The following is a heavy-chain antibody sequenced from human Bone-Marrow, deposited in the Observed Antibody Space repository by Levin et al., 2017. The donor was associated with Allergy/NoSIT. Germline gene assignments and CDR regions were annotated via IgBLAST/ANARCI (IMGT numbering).Heavy chain of an antibody. CDR3: SSAPVFSDY. CDR1: GFTVGNNY. Sequence: GESLKISCAASGFTVGNNYVAWVRQAPGKGLDWISVIYSGGGTYYADSVKGRFTISRDKSKNTAYLQMNSLRVEDTAVYYCSSAPVFSDYWGQGALVTVSS. V-gene: IGHV3-66*01. CDR2: IYSGGGT. J-gene: IGHJ4*02.